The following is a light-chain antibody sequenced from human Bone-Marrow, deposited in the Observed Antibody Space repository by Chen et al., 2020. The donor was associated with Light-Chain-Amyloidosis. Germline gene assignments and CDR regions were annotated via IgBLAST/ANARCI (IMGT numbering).Light chain of an antibody. CDR1: RRVSSNH. V-gene: IGKV3-20*01. CDR3: HQYSSSLPWT. J-gene: IGKJ1*01. CDR2: VAS. Sequence: EVVLTQSPGTLSLSPGEGATISCRASRRVSSNHLAWYQHKPGQAPRLLIHVASTRATGIPDRFSGSGSRTDFNLSISRVEPEDFAVYYCHQYSSSLPWTFGQGTKVEIK.